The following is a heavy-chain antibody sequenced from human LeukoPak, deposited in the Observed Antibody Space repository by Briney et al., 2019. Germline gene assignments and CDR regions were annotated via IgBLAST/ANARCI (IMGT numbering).Heavy chain of an antibody. Sequence: GGSLRLSCAASGFTFSSYSVNWVRQAPGKGLEWVSCISSSSSYIYYADSVKGRFTISRDNAKNSLYLQMNSLRAEDTAVYYCARDPGIAAAGTNNWFDPWGQGTLVTVSS. CDR1: GFTFSSYS. CDR2: ISSSSSYI. V-gene: IGHV3-21*01. D-gene: IGHD6-13*01. CDR3: ARDPGIAAAGTNNWFDP. J-gene: IGHJ5*02.